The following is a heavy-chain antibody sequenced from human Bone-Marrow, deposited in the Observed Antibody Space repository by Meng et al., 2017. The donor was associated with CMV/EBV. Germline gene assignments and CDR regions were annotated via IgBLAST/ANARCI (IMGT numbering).Heavy chain of an antibody. Sequence: GESLKISCAASGFTVSSNYMSWVRQAPGKGLEWVSVIYSGRSTYYADSVKGRFTISRDNSKNTLYLQMNSLRAEDTAVYYCARDPGSLDQDADYYYYYGMDVWGQGTTVTVSS. V-gene: IGHV3-53*05. J-gene: IGHJ6*02. D-gene: IGHD1-14*01. CDR1: GFTVSSNY. CDR2: IYSGRST. CDR3: ARDPGSLDQDADYYYYYGMDV.